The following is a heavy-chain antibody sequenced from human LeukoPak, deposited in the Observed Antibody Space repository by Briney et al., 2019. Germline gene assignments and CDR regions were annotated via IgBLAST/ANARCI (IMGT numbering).Heavy chain of an antibody. CDR1: GYTFTGYY. J-gene: IGHJ6*03. CDR2: MNPNSGNT. CDR3: ARARYETRIWPKSRYDYYHYMDV. D-gene: IGHD2-15*01. V-gene: IGHV1-8*03. Sequence: ASVKVSCKASGYTFTGYYMHWVRQAPGQGLEWMGWMNPNSGNTGYAQEFQDRVTITRDTSASAVYMELSSLRSGDMAVYYCARARYETRIWPKSRYDYYHYMDVWGKGTTVTVSS.